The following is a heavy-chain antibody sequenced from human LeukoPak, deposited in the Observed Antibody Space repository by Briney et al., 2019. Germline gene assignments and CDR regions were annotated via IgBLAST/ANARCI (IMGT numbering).Heavy chain of an antibody. V-gene: IGHV1-2*02. CDR1: GYSFTGYY. D-gene: IGHD5-12*01. Sequence: ASLKVSCKASGYSFTGYYIHWVRQAPGQGLEWMGYINPNSGTTEYEQNFQGRLTMTRDTSISTAYMELSRLRSDDTAVYYCTRGARGGGYEAFDFWGQGTLVTVSS. CDR3: TRGARGGGYEAFDF. CDR2: INPNSGTT. J-gene: IGHJ4*02.